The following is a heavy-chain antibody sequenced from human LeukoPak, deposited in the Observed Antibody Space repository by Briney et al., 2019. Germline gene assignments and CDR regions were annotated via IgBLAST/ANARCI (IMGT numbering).Heavy chain of an antibody. D-gene: IGHD5-12*01. CDR3: AKAPGDYYYYMDV. V-gene: IGHV3-23*01. J-gene: IGHJ6*03. CDR2: IRPSGGST. CDR1: GFTFTTCG. Sequence: PGGSLRLSCAASGFTFTTCGMSWVRQTPGKGLEWVSSIRPSGGSTFYADSVKGRFTISRDNSKNTLYLQMNSLRAEDTAVYYCAKAPGDYYYYMDVWGKGTTVTISS.